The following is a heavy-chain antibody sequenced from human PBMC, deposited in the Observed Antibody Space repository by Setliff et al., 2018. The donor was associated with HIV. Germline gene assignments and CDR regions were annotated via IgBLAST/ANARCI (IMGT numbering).Heavy chain of an antibody. CDR1: GYTFTDHD. Sequence: ASVKVSCKASGYTFTDHDIHWVHQAPGKGLEWMGRVDPADGETRYAEKFQGRVIIIADTSTHTAYMELSSLRSEDTAVYYCARKVGITTYYYSSGSIKGALDVWGQGTKVTVSS. J-gene: IGHJ6*02. V-gene: IGHV1-69-2*01. CDR3: ARKVGITTYYYSSGSIKGALDV. CDR2: VDPADGET. D-gene: IGHD3-10*01.